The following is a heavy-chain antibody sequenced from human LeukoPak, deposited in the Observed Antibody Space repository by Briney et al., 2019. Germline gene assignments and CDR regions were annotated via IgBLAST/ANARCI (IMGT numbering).Heavy chain of an antibody. Sequence: ASVKVSCKASGHTFTTYAIHWVRQAPGQGLEWMGWINAGNGNTKYAQNFQGRVTITRDTSASTAYMELSSLTSEDTAVYYCARDSRTISNWFDTWGQGTPVTVPS. D-gene: IGHD1-1*01. CDR2: INAGNGNT. J-gene: IGHJ5*02. V-gene: IGHV1-3*01. CDR1: GHTFTTYA. CDR3: ARDSRTISNWFDT.